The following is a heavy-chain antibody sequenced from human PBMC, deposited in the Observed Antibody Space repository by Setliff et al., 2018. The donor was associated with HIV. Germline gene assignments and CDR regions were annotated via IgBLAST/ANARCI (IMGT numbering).Heavy chain of an antibody. D-gene: IGHD3-3*01. Sequence: GGSLRLSCAASGFTFSFHAMTWVRQAPGKGLEWVSGINGDGDSTYYADSVKGRFTVSRDNSKDTLTLQMNVLRAEDTGLYYCAKDYTTTFWEYNWFDLWGQGTLVTVSS. J-gene: IGHJ5*02. CDR3: AKDYTTTFWEYNWFDL. CDR1: GFTFSFHA. V-gene: IGHV3-23*01. CDR2: INGDGDST.